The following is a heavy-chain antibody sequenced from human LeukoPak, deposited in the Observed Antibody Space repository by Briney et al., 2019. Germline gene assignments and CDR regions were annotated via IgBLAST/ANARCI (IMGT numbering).Heavy chain of an antibody. D-gene: IGHD6-19*01. J-gene: IGHJ5*02. CDR2: INPNSGGT. Sequence: ASVKVSCKASGYTFTGYYMHWVRQAPGQGLEWMGWINPNSGGTNYAQKFQGRVTMTRDTSISTAYMELSRLRSDDTAVYYCAREGRLGIAVAGTNWFDPWGRGTLVTVSS. V-gene: IGHV1-2*02. CDR3: AREGRLGIAVAGTNWFDP. CDR1: GYTFTGYY.